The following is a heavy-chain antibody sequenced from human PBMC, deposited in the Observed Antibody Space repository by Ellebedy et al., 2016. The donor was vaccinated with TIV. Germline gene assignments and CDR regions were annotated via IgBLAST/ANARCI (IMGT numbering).Heavy chain of an antibody. J-gene: IGHJ4*02. D-gene: IGHD1-26*01. CDR3: ATQWELYD. Sequence: LSLTCAASGFTFSPYWMSWVRQAPGKGLEWVAGIRQGGSDKYYVDSVRGRFTISRDDAKNSLYLQLNSLRDEDTAVYYCATQWELYDWGQGTPVTVSS. CDR1: GFTFSPYW. CDR2: IRQGGSDK. V-gene: IGHV3-7*01.